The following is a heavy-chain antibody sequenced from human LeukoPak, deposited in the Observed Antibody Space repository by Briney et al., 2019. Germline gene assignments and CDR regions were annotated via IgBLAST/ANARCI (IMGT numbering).Heavy chain of an antibody. CDR3: ARDSARYSSRMSWFDP. D-gene: IGHD6-13*01. CDR2: INHSGST. V-gene: IGHV4-34*01. CDR1: GGSFSGYY. Sequence: SETLSLTCAVYGGSFSGYYWSWIRQPPGKGLEWIGEINHSGSTNYNPSLKSRVTISVDTSKNQFSLKLSSVTAADTAVYYCARDSARYSSRMSWFDPWGQGTLVTISS. J-gene: IGHJ5*02.